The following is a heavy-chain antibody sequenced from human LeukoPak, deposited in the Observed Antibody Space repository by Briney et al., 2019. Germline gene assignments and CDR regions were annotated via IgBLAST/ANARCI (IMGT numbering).Heavy chain of an antibody. V-gene: IGHV3-30*03. CDR1: GFTFSSYG. Sequence: GRSLRLSCAASGFTFSSYGMHWVRQAPGKGLEWVAVISYDGSNNYYADSVKGRFTISRDNSKNTLFLQMNSLRAEDAAVYYCARATAVAVYGPEYFDYWGQGTLVTVSS. CDR2: ISYDGSNN. J-gene: IGHJ4*02. CDR3: ARATAVAVYGPEYFDY. D-gene: IGHD3-10*01.